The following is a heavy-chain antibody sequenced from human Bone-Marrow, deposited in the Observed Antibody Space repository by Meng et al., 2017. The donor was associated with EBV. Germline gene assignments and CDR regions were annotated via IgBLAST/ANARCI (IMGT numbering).Heavy chain of an antibody. CDR2: INPSDGGT. CDR3: ARVFLDYGSGRIDY. D-gene: IGHD3-10*01. J-gene: IGHJ4*02. Sequence: QVERVQSGSEVKKPGASVKVSCKASGYTFTSYYIHWVRQAPGQGLEWMGIINPSDGGTDYAQKFQGRVTMTRDTSISTAYMELSRLRSDDTAVYYCARVFLDYGSGRIDYWGQGTLVNVAS. V-gene: IGHV1-46*01. CDR1: GYTFTSYY.